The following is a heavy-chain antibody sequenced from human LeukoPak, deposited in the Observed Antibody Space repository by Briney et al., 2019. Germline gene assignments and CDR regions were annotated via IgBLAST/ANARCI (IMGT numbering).Heavy chain of an antibody. CDR2: IYPGDSDT. CDR1: GYSFTSYW. J-gene: IGHJ4*02. Sequence: GESLKISCKGSGYSFTSYWIGWVRQMPGKGLEWMGIIYPGDSDTRYSPSFQGQVPISADKSISTAYLQWSSLKASDTAMYYYARPLTEVDTATPYFDYWGQGTLVTVSS. V-gene: IGHV5-51*01. D-gene: IGHD5-18*01. CDR3: ARPLTEVDTATPYFDY.